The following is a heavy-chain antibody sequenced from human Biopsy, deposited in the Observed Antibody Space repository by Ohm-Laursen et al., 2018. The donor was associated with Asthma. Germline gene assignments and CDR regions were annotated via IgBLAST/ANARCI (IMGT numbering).Heavy chain of an antibody. CDR1: GYSLTDLS. CDR2: HDHEEGGT. J-gene: IGHJ4*02. Sequence: VASVKVSCKISGYSLTDLSMHWVRQAPGQGLEWMGGHDHEEGGTVNARRFQGRVTMTADTSTDTAYMELSSLSSDDTAVYYCASDFPKDYVRYNFQFWGQGTLVTVSS. V-gene: IGHV1-24*01. D-gene: IGHD4-17*01. CDR3: ASDFPKDYVRYNFQF.